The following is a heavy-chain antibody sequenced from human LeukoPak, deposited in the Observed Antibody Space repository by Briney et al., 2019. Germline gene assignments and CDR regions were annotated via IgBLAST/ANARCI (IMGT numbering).Heavy chain of an antibody. D-gene: IGHD2-2*01. CDR2: ITPSGGNT. CDR3: AKRGNPAVGHHYLDV. J-gene: IGHJ6*03. Sequence: GGSLRLSCAASGFTFSSYDMSWVRQAPGKGLEWVSSITPSGGNTFYADSVMGRFTVSRDNSKNTLYLQMNSLSAEDTAVYYCAKRGNPAVGHHYLDVWGKGTTVSVSS. V-gene: IGHV3-23*01. CDR1: GFTFSSYD.